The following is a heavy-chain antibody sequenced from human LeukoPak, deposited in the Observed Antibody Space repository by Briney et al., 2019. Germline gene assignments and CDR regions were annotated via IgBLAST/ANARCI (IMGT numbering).Heavy chain of an antibody. CDR2: IWYDGSNK. V-gene: IGHV3-33*01. CDR3: AREHGSAYYFDY. J-gene: IGHJ4*02. CDR1: GFTFSSYG. Sequence: GGSLRLPCAASGFTFSSYGMHWVRQAPGKGLEWVAVIWYDGSNKYYADSVKGRFTISRDNSKNTLYLQMNSLRAEDTAVYYCAREHGSAYYFDYWGQGTLVTVSS. D-gene: IGHD3-10*01.